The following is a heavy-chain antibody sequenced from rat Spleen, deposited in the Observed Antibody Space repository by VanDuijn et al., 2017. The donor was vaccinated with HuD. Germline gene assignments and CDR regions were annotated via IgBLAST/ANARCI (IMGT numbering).Heavy chain of an antibody. CDR2: INYDGSIT. J-gene: IGHJ2*01. V-gene: IGHV5-29*01. D-gene: IGHD1-1*01. CDR3: ARVITTVVTDYFDC. CDR1: GFTFSHYG. Sequence: EVQLVESGGCIVQPGRSLKLSCVASGFTFSHYGRSCVRQVPTQGLKWVATINYDGSITYHRDSVKGRFTISRDNAKNTLYLQMDSLRSEDTATYYCARVITTVVTDYFDCWGQGVIVTVSS.